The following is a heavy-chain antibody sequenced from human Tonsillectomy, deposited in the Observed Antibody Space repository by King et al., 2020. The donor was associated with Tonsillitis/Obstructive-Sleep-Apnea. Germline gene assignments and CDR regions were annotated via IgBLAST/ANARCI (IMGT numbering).Heavy chain of an antibody. Sequence: VQLQQWGAGLLKPSETLSLTCAVYGGSFSGYYWSWIRQPQGKGLEWIGEINHSGSTNYNPSLKSRVTISVDTSKNQFSLKLSSVTAAVTAVYFCARAVSSGSGLDYWGQGTLVTVSS. CDR3: ARAVSSGSGLDY. CDR1: GGSFSGYY. CDR2: INHSGST. J-gene: IGHJ4*02. D-gene: IGHD3-3*01. V-gene: IGHV4-34*01.